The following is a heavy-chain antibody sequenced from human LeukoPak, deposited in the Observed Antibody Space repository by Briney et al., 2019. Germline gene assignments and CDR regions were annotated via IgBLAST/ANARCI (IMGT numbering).Heavy chain of an antibody. J-gene: IGHJ4*02. CDR3: ARADMVRGVIHDY. CDR1: GGSISSYY. D-gene: IGHD3-10*01. CDR2: IYYSGST. V-gene: IGHV4-59*01. Sequence: SETLSLTCTVSGGSISSYYWSWIRQPPGKGLEWIGYIYYSGSTNYNPSLKSRATISVDTSKNQFSLKLSSVTAADTAVYYCARADMVRGVIHDYWGQGTLVTVSS.